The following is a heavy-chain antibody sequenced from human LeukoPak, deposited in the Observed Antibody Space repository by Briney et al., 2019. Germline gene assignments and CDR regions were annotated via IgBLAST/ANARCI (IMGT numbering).Heavy chain of an antibody. Sequence: SGGSLRLSCAASGFTFSSYSMNWVRQAPGKGLEWVAAISYDGSNKYYAESVKGRFTISRDNSKNTLYLQMNTLRAEDTAVYYCAREKDSSSSLGYYYYYMDVWGKGTTVTVSS. D-gene: IGHD6-13*01. CDR1: GFTFSSYS. CDR2: ISYDGSNK. V-gene: IGHV3-30*03. J-gene: IGHJ6*03. CDR3: AREKDSSSSLGYYYYYMDV.